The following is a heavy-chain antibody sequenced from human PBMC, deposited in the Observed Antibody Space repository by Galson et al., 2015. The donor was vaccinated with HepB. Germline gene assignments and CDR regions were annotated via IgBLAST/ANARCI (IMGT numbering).Heavy chain of an antibody. CDR3: AREYDYGKDV. V-gene: IGHV3-7*01. CDR2: IKQDGSEK. J-gene: IGHJ6*02. Sequence: SLRLSCAASGFTFSSYWMSWVRQAPGRGLEWVANIKQDGSEKYYVGSVRGRFTISRDNAKNSLYLQMNSLRAEDTAVYYCAREYDYGKDVWGQGTTVTVSS. CDR1: GFTFSSYW.